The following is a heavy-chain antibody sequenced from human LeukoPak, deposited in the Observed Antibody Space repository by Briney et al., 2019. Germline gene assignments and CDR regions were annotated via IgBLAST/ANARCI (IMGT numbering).Heavy chain of an antibody. Sequence: ASVKVSCKASGYTFTGYYMHWVRQAPGQGLEWMGWINPNSGGTNYAQKFQGRVTMTRDTSISTAYMELSRLRSDDTAVYYCARRGSSVGGSYYSFDYWGQGTLVPVSS. J-gene: IGHJ4*02. D-gene: IGHD1-26*01. CDR2: INPNSGGT. CDR3: ARRGSSVGGSYYSFDY. CDR1: GYTFTGYY. V-gene: IGHV1-2*02.